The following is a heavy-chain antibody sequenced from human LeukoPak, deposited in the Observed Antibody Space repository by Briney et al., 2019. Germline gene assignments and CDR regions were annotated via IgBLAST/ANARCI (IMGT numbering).Heavy chain of an antibody. Sequence: PGGSLRLSCAASGFTFSSYDMHWVRQATGKGLEWVSAIGTAGDTYYPGSVKGRFTFSRENAKNSLYLQMNSLRAGDTAVYYCARGVPRYCSSTSCYNPFDYWGQGTLVTVSS. D-gene: IGHD2-2*02. J-gene: IGHJ4*02. CDR1: GFTFSSYD. CDR3: ARGVPRYCSSTSCYNPFDY. V-gene: IGHV3-13*01. CDR2: IGTAGDT.